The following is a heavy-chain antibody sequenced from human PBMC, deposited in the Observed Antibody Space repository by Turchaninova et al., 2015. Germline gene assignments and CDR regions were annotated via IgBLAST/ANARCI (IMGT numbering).Heavy chain of an antibody. Sequence: QVQLQESGPGLVKPSETLSLTFTVSGYSLSSTYYWGWIRQPPGKGLEWVGSIYHSGSTYYNPSLKSRVTISVDTSETQLSLKLTSVTAADTAVYFCARRLVCGSGWCDAFDIWGQGTMVTVSS. V-gene: IGHV4-38-2*02. CDR3: ARRLVCGSGWCDAFDI. CDR2: IYHSGST. J-gene: IGHJ3*02. D-gene: IGHD6-19*01. CDR1: GYSLSSTYY.